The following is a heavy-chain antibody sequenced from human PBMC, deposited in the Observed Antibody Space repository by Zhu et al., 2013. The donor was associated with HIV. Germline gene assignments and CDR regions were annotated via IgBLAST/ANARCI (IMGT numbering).Heavy chain of an antibody. D-gene: IGHD1-26*01. CDR2: IIPIFGTA. CDR1: GGTFSSYA. J-gene: IGHJ4*02. V-gene: IGHV1-69*06. Sequence: QVQLVQSGAEVKKPGSSVKVSCKASGGTFSSYAISWVRQAPGQGLEWMGGIIPIFGTANYAQKFQGRVTITADKSTSTAYMELSSLRSEDTAVYYCARDSGAHSGSYSGCFDYWGQGNPGSPVSS. CDR3: ARDSGAHSGSYSGCFDY.